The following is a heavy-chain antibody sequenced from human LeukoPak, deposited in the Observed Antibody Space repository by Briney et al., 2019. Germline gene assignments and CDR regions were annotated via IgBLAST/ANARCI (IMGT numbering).Heavy chain of an antibody. V-gene: IGHV4-34*01. J-gene: IGHJ4*02. Sequence: PSETLSLTCAVYGGSFSGYYWSWIRQPPGKGLEWIGEIKHSGSTNYNPSLKSRVTISVDTSKNQFSLRLTSVTASDTAVYYCARGRPPSFFDYWGQGTLVTVSS. D-gene: IGHD3-16*02. CDR2: IKHSGST. CDR3: ARGRPPSFFDY. CDR1: GGSFSGYY.